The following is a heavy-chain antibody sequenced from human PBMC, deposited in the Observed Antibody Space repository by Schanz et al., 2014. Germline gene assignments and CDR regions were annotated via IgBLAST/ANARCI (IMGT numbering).Heavy chain of an antibody. J-gene: IGHJ3*02. D-gene: IGHD3-10*01. V-gene: IGHV3-7*01. CDR3: ARGIITMVRGGDVGAFDI. Sequence: EVQLLESGGGLVQPGGSLRLSCVASGFTFFGSFAMSWVRQAPGKGLEWVASIKQEGDEKNYVDSVQGRFTISRDNSKNALYLQMDSLRAEDTAVYYCARGIITMVRGGDVGAFDIWGQGTMVTVSS. CDR1: GFTFFGSFA. CDR2: IKQEGDEK.